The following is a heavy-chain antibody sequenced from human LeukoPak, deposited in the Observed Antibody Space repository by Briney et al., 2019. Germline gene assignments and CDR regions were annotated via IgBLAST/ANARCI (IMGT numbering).Heavy chain of an antibody. J-gene: IGHJ4*02. V-gene: IGHV4-34*01. D-gene: IGHD2-21*02. Sequence: PSETLSLTCGVYGASSSNYYWNWIRQPPGKGLEWIGETTHDGRTNYSPSLRGRATISGDTSKSQFSLKLYSVTAADTAVYYCAPIYGDFSDFDYWGLGTLVTASS. CDR1: GASSSNYY. CDR2: TTHDGRT. CDR3: APIYGDFSDFDY.